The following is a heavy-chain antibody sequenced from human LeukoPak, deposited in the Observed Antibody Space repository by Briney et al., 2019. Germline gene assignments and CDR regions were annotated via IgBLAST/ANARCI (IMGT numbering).Heavy chain of an antibody. CDR3: ARRLGGGHSNYMDV. D-gene: IGHD4-23*01. Sequence: GRSLRLSWAASGFTFSSYAMHWVRQAPGKGLEWVAVISYDGSNKYYADSVKGRFTISRDNSKNTLYLQMNSLRAEDTAVYYCARRLGGGHSNYMDVWGKGTTVTVSS. V-gene: IGHV3-30*01. J-gene: IGHJ6*03. CDR1: GFTFSSYA. CDR2: ISYDGSNK.